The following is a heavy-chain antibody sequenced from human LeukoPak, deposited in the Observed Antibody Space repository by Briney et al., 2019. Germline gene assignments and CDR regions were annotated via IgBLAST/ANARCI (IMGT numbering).Heavy chain of an antibody. Sequence: ASVKVSCKASGYTFTSYDINWVRQATGQGLGWMGWMNPNSGNTGYAQKFQGRVTMTRNTSISTAYMELSSLRSEDTAVYYCARGAGLRYFDWLLYGNWFDPWGQGTLVTVSS. CDR2: MNPNSGNT. D-gene: IGHD3-9*01. J-gene: IGHJ5*02. CDR1: GYTFTSYD. V-gene: IGHV1-8*01. CDR3: ARGAGLRYFDWLLYGNWFDP.